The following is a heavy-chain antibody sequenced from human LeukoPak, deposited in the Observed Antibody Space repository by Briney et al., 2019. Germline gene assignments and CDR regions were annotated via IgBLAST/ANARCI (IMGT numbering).Heavy chain of an antibody. D-gene: IGHD3-10*01. J-gene: IGHJ3*02. CDR1: GFTFSSYS. CDR3: ARASIGFDAFDI. Sequence: TGGSLRLSCAASGFTFSSYSMNWVRQAPGKGLEWVSSISSSSSYIYYADSVKGRFTISRDNAKNSLYLQMNSLRAEDTAVYYCARASIGFDAFDIWGQGTMVTVSS. CDR2: ISSSSSYI. V-gene: IGHV3-21*01.